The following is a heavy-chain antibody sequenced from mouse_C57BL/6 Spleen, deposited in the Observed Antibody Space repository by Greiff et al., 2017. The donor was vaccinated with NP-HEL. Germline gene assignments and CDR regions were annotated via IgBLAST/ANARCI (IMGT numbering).Heavy chain of an antibody. D-gene: IGHD2-1*01. CDR1: GYTFTSYW. Sequence: QVQLKQPGAELVKPGASVKLSCKASGYTFTSYWMHWVKQRPGQGLEWIGMIHPNSGSTNYNEKFKSKATLTVDKSSSTAYMQLSSLTSEDSAVYYCARGGYYGNYDWAMDYWGQGTSVTVSS. CDR3: ARGGYYGNYDWAMDY. V-gene: IGHV1-64*01. CDR2: IHPNSGST. J-gene: IGHJ4*01.